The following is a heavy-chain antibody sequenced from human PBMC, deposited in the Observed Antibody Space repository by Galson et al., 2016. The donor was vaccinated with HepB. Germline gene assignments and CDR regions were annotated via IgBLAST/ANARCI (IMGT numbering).Heavy chain of an antibody. CDR2: INPHSGGT. Sequence: SVKVSCKASGYSFDDYYIHWVCQAPGQGLEWMGGINPHSGGTNYAQKFQGRVTLTRDRSVNTAYMEMRRLRSDDTAVYYCARREGWGYYYGMDVWGQGTTVAVSS. CDR1: GYSFDDYY. V-gene: IGHV1-2*02. CDR3: ARREGWGYYYGMDV. J-gene: IGHJ6*02. D-gene: IGHD6-19*01.